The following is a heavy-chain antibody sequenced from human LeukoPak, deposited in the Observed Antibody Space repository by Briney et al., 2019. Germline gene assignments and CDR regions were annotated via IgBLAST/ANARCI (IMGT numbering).Heavy chain of an antibody. Sequence: PGGSLRLSCAASGFTFSTYAMSWVRQAPGKGLVWVSRIDGDGSGTSYADSVKGRFTISRDNAKNTSYLQMDSLRAEDSAVYYCATVFDYWGQGTLVTVSS. CDR1: GFTFSTYA. CDR3: ATVFDY. V-gene: IGHV3-74*01. J-gene: IGHJ4*02. CDR2: IDGDGSGT. D-gene: IGHD4-17*01.